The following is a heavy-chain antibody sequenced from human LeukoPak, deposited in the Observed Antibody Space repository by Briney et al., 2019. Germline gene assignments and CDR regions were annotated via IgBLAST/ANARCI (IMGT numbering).Heavy chain of an antibody. J-gene: IGHJ4*02. CDR3: ARDSLYDDNGYYHYFDY. D-gene: IGHD3-22*01. Sequence: GGSLSLSCAASGFSFSTYGMHWVRQAPGKGPEWVAMIWYDASGQHYADSVKGGFTISRDTSKNTLYLQMNSLRAEDTAVYFCARDSLYDDNGYYHYFDYWGQGTLVTVSS. V-gene: IGHV3-33*01. CDR1: GFSFSTYG. CDR2: IWYDASGQ.